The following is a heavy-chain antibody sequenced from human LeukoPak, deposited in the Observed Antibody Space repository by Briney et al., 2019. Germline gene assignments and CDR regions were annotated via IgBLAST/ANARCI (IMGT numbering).Heavy chain of an antibody. CDR1: GGTFSSYA. Sequence: SVKVSCKASGGTFSSYAISWVRQAPGQGLEWMGRIIPILGIANYAQKFQSRVTITADKSTSTAYMELSSLRSEDTAVYYCARDRRDYDSSGYYYEGGDYFDYWGQGTLVTVSS. CDR2: IIPILGIA. V-gene: IGHV1-69*04. D-gene: IGHD3-22*01. J-gene: IGHJ4*02. CDR3: ARDRRDYDSSGYYYEGGDYFDY.